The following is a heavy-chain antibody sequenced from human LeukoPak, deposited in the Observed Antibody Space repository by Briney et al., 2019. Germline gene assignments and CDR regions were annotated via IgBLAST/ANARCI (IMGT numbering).Heavy chain of an antibody. V-gene: IGHV1-46*01. CDR3: ARESIAADPIFYYYYGMDV. Sequence: GASVKVSCKASGYTFTSYYMHWVRQAPGQGLEWMGIINPSGGSTSYAQKFQGRVTMTRDTSTSTVYMELSSLRSEDTAVYYCARESIAADPIFYYYYGMDVWGQGTTVTVSS. J-gene: IGHJ6*02. D-gene: IGHD6-6*01. CDR2: INPSGGST. CDR1: GYTFTSYY.